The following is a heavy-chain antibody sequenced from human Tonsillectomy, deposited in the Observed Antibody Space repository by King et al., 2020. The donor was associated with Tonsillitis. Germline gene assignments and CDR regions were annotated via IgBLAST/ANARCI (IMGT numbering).Heavy chain of an antibody. J-gene: IGHJ1*01. Sequence: QLQESGPGLVKPSETLSLTCTVSGGSINTSSYYWGWIRQPPGKGLEWIGSISYTGSTYDDPSLNSRITISVDTSKNQFSRRLSSVTAADTAVYYCASHCSTTSCYNGYFQHWGQGTLVTVSS. CDR3: ASHCSTTSCYNGYFQH. V-gene: IGHV4-39*01. CDR2: ISYTGST. D-gene: IGHD2-2*02. CDR1: GGSINTSSYY.